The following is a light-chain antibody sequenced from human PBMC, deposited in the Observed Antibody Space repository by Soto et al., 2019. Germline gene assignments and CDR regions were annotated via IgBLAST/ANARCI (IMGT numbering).Light chain of an antibody. Sequence: QSVLTQPPSVSAAPGQKVTISCSGSSSNIGKTLVAWYQHLPGTAPRLIIYEVVQRPSGVPDRFSGSKSGNTASLTVSGLQAADEADYFCKSYAGSNTYVFGSGTKVTVL. J-gene: IGLJ1*01. CDR1: SSNIGKTL. CDR2: EVV. CDR3: KSYAGSNTYV. V-gene: IGLV2-8*01.